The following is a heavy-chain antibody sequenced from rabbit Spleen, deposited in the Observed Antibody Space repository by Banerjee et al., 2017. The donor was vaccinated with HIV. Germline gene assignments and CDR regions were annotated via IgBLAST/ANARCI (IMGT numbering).Heavy chain of an antibody. CDR2: IKIADGSS. D-gene: IGHD6-1*01. CDR3: ARVDSDYAYAKKL. Sequence: QEQLVESGGDLVKPGASLTLTCKASGFDFSSTQYMCWVRQAPGKGLEWIGCIKIADGSSYGPTWAKGRFTISKISSTTVTLQMTSLTDADTATYFCARVDSDYAYAKKLWGPGTLVTVS. V-gene: IGHV1S45*01. CDR1: GFDFSSTQY. J-gene: IGHJ4*01.